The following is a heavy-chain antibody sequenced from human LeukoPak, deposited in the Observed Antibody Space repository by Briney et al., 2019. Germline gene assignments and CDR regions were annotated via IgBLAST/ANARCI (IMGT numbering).Heavy chain of an antibody. CDR1: GYTFTEHN. CDR2: INPNSRYI. Sequence: ASVKVSCKASGYTFTEHNMHWVRQAPGQGLEWMGWINPNSRYIQSLHKVQGRVTMTRDTSISTAYMELSRLTSDDTAMYYCARQSLGMDVWGQGTTITVSS. V-gene: IGHV1-2*02. J-gene: IGHJ6*02. D-gene: IGHD6-19*01. CDR3: ARQSLGMDV.